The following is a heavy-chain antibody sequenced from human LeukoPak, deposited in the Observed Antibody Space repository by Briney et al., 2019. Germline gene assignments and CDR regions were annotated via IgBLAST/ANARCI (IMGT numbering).Heavy chain of an antibody. CDR3: AKGGHADYGDYSHLWYFDL. CDR2: IRYDGSNK. D-gene: IGHD4-17*01. Sequence: GGSLRLSCAASGFTFSSYGMHWVRQAPGKGLEWVAFIRYDGSNKSYADSEKGRFTISRDNSKNTLYLQMNSLRAEDTAVYYCAKGGHADYGDYSHLWYFDLWGRGTLVTVSS. V-gene: IGHV3-30*02. J-gene: IGHJ2*01. CDR1: GFTFSSYG.